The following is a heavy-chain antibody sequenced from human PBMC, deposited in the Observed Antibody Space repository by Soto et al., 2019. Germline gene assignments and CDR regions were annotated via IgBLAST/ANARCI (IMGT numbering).Heavy chain of an antibody. V-gene: IGHV3-21*01. CDR2: ISSSSSYI. CDR3: ARVSAKWYYFDY. Sequence: EVQLVGSGGGLVKPRGSLSISCAASGFTFRSYSMNWVRQAPGKGLEWVSSISSSSSYIYYADSVKGRFTISRDNAKNSLYLQLNSLRAEDTAVYYCARVSAKWYYFDYWGQGTLVTVSS. J-gene: IGHJ4*02. D-gene: IGHD2-15*01. CDR1: GFTFRSYS.